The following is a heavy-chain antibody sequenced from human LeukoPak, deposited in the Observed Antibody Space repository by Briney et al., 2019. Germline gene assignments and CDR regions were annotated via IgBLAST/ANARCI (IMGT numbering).Heavy chain of an antibody. J-gene: IGHJ4*02. CDR2: IYTSGTT. CDR3: ARLSTVTTSFDY. V-gene: IGHV4-61*02. Sequence: SETLSLTCTVSGDSISSSSYYWSWIRQPAGKGLEWIGRIYTSGTTHYNPSLKSRVTMSVDTSKNQFSLKLSSVTAADTAVYYCARLSTVTTSFDYWGQGTLVTVSS. CDR1: GDSISSSSYY. D-gene: IGHD4-17*01.